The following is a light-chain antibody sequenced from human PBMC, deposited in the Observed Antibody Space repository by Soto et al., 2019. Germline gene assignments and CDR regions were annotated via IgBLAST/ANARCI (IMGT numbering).Light chain of an antibody. V-gene: IGLV1-47*01. J-gene: IGLJ2*01. CDR2: RNN. CDR1: SSNIGSNY. Sequence: QSVLTQPPSASGTPGQRVTISCSGSSSNIGSNYVYWYQQPPGTAPKLLIYRNNQRPSGVPDRFSGSKSGTSASLAISGLRAEDEADYYWAAWDDSLSGRVVFGGGTKLTVL. CDR3: AAWDDSLSGRVV.